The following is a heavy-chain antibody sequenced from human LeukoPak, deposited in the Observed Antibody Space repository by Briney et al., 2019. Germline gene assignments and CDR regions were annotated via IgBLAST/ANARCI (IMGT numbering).Heavy chain of an antibody. Sequence: SQTLSLTCTVYGGSFSGYYWSWIRQPPGKGLEWIGEINHSGSTNYNPSLKSRVTISVDTSKNQFSLKLSSETAADTAVYYCASSSGYSESPMDVWGQGTTVTVSS. D-gene: IGHD3-22*01. CDR2: INHSGST. CDR3: ASSSGYSESPMDV. V-gene: IGHV4-34*01. J-gene: IGHJ6*02. CDR1: GGSFSGYY.